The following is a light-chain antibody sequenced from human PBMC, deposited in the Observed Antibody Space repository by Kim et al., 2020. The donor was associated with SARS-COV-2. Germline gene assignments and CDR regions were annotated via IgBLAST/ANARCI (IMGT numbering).Light chain of an antibody. J-gene: IGLJ1*01. CDR1: TLPEKQ. CDR2: KDN. CDR3: QSADGSGTYV. Sequence: SYELTQPPSLSVSPGQTARITCPGDTLPEKQTYWYQQKSGQAPLLVLYKDNERPSGLPGRFSGSSSGTTVTLTISGVQAEDDADYYCQSADGSGTYVFGT. V-gene: IGLV3-25*03.